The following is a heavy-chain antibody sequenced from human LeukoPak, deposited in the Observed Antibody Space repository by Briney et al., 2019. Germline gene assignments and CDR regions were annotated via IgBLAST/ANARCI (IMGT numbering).Heavy chain of an antibody. V-gene: IGHV3-11*01. CDR3: ARDIFTSTRWYLNWFDP. CDR2: ISFSGSPT. Sequence: GGSLRLSCAASGFTFSDYYMSWIRQAPGKGLEWVSYISFSGSPTQYADSVKGRFTISRDNAKNSLYLQMNSLRDEDTAVYYCARDIFTSTRWYLNWFDPWGQGTLVTVSS. CDR1: GFTFSDYY. J-gene: IGHJ5*02. D-gene: IGHD4-23*01.